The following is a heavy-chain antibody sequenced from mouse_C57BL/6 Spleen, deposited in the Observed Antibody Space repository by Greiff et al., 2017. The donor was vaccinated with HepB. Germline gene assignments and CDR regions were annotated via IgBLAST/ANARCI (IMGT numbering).Heavy chain of an antibody. CDR1: GFTFSSYT. CDR2: ISGGGGNT. D-gene: IGHD1-1*01. CDR3: ARHGYYGFDY. V-gene: IGHV5-9*01. J-gene: IGHJ2*01. Sequence: EVHLVESGGGLVKPGGSLKLSCAASGFTFSSYTMSWVRQTPEKRLEWVATISGGGGNTYYPDSVKGRFTISRDNAKNTLYLQMSSLRSEDTALYYCARHGYYGFDYWGQGTTLTVSS.